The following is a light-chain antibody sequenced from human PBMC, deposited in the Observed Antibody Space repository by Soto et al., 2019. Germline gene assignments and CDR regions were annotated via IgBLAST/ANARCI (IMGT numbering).Light chain of an antibody. Sequence: EIVLTQSPATRSLSPGERATLSCRASQSVSSTYLAWYQQKPGQAPRLFIYGASSRATGIPDRFSVGGSGTDCTLTISRLEPEDVAVYYCQQYSSYPLTFGGGTKVDIK. J-gene: IGKJ4*01. CDR3: QQYSSYPLT. V-gene: IGKV3-20*01. CDR2: GAS. CDR1: QSVSSTY.